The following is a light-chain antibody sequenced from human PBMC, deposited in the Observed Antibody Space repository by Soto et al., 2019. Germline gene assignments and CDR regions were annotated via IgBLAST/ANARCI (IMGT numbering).Light chain of an antibody. CDR3: QQYCSSLTWT. CDR1: QSVRSSY. V-gene: IGKV3-20*01. CDR2: GAS. Sequence: EIVLTQSPGTLSLSPGERATLSCRASQSVRSSYLAWYQQKPGQAPRLLIYGASSRATGIPDRFSGSGSGTDVTLTISRLEPEDFAVYYCQQYCSSLTWTFGQGTKVEIK. J-gene: IGKJ1*01.